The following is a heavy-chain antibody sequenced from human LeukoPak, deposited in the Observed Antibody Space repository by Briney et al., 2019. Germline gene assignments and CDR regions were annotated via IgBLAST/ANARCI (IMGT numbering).Heavy chain of an antibody. Sequence: GGSLRLSCAASGFTFSSYAMSWVRQAPGKGLEWVSAISGSSGSTYYADSVKGRFTISRDNSKNTLYLQMNSLRAEDTAVYYCAKGSSDTIVVVPAAIVFDYWGQGTLVTVSS. CDR2: ISGSSGST. CDR3: AKGSSDTIVVVPAAIVFDY. J-gene: IGHJ4*02. V-gene: IGHV3-23*01. D-gene: IGHD2-2*01. CDR1: GFTFSSYA.